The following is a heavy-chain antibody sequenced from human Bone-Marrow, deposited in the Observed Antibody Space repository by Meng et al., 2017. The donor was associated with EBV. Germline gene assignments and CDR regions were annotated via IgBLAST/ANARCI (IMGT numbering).Heavy chain of an antibody. CDR2: ISYNGNT. CDR3: ARIVVWGSYRHPNYFDY. V-gene: IGHV1-18*01. CDR1: GYTFTSYG. D-gene: IGHD3-16*02. J-gene: IGHJ4*02. Sequence: QVQLGHVGAEVKKPGASVRVSCKASGYTFTSYGISWVRQAPGQGLEWMGWISYNGNTNYAQKLQGRVTMTTDTSTSTAYMELRSLRSDDTAVYYCARIVVWGSYRHPNYFDYWGQGTLVTVSS.